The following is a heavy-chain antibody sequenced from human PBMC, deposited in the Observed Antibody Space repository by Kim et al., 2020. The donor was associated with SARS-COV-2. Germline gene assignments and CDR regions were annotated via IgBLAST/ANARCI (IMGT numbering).Heavy chain of an antibody. V-gene: IGHV3-74*01. J-gene: IGHJ5*02. D-gene: IGHD3-10*01. Sequence: STVNAAPVNVRFTTSRDTAKNTLYLQMNSRRAEDTAVYYCAREAGNWFDPWGQGTLVTVSS. CDR3: AREAGNWFDP. CDR2: ST.